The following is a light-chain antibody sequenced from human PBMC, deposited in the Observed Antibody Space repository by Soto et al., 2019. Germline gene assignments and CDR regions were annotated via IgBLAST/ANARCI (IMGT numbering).Light chain of an antibody. J-gene: IGKJ5*01. CDR1: QNINRY. V-gene: IGKV3-11*01. CDR3: QQRSNWPIT. CDR2: DAS. Sequence: EIVLTQSPATLSLSPGERATLSCRASQNINRYLAWYHQKPGQPPRLLIYDASTRATGIPARFSGSGSGTDFTLTISSLEPEEFAVYYCQQRSNWPITVGKGTRLEIK.